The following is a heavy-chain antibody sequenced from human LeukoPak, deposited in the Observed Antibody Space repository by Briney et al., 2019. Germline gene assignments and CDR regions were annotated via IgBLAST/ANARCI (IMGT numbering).Heavy chain of an antibody. J-gene: IGHJ4*02. V-gene: IGHV3-23*01. CDR1: GFTFSSYA. CDR3: AKSSYYDASGYYREYYFDY. D-gene: IGHD3-22*01. CDR2: ISGSGIST. Sequence: GSLRLSCAASGFTFSSYAMSWVRQAPGKGLEWVSGISGSGISTYYADSVKGRFTISRDNSKNTLYLQINSLRAEDTAVYYCAKSSYYDASGYYREYYFDYWGQGTLVTVSS.